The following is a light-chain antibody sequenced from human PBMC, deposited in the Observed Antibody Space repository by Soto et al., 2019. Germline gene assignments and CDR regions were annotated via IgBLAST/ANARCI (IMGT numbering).Light chain of an antibody. CDR1: QDINSW. Sequence: DIQMTQSPSSVSASVGDRVTITCRASQDINSWLTWYQQKPGKAPKVLIYIASRLQSGVPSRFSGRGSWTDFSLTISTLQPEDFATYFCQQSKTFPLTFGGGTKVEIK. CDR3: QQSKTFPLT. J-gene: IGKJ4*01. V-gene: IGKV1-12*01. CDR2: IAS.